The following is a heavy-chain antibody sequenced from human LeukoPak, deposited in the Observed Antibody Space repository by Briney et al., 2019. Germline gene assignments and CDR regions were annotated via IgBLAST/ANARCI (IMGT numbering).Heavy chain of an antibody. V-gene: IGHV1-69*13. D-gene: IGHD3-3*01. CDR1: GGTFSSYA. CDR2: IIPIFGTA. CDR3: AREPRITIFGVVRRVYGMDV. J-gene: IGHJ6*02. Sequence: SVKVSCQASGGTFSSYAISWVRQAPGQGLEWMGGIIPIFGTANYARKFQGRVTITADESTSTAYMELSSLRSEDTAVYYCAREPRITIFGVVRRVYGMDVWGQGTTVTVSS.